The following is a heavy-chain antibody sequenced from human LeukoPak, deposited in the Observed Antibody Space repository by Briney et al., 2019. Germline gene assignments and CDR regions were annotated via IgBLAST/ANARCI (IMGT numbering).Heavy chain of an antibody. Sequence: ASVKVSCKPSGYTFTGYYMHWVRQAPGQGLEWMGWVNPDSGGTNYAQKFQGRVTMTRDKYISTAYMELSRLRSDDTAVYYCVKDAPSLLNFDYWGQGTLVTVSS. CDR2: VNPDSGGT. CDR1: GYTFTGYY. V-gene: IGHV1-2*02. CDR3: VKDAPSLLNFDY. J-gene: IGHJ4*02.